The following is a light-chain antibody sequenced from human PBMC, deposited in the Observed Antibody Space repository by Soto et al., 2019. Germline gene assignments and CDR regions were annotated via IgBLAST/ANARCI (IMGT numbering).Light chain of an antibody. J-gene: IGLJ2*01. V-gene: IGLV2-8*01. CDR2: EVN. Sequence: QSALTQPPSTSGSPGQSVTISCTGTSSDVGGYDYVSWYQQLPGKAPKLVIYEVNKRPSGVPERFSGSKSGNTASLAISGLRSEDEADYYCAAWDDSLSGVVFGGGTKLTVL. CDR3: AAWDDSLSGVV. CDR1: SSDVGGYDY.